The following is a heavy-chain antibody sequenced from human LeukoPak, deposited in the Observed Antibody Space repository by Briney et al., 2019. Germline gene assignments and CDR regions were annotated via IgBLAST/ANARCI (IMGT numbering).Heavy chain of an antibody. D-gene: IGHD1-1*01. CDR1: GYTFTSYA. CDR2: INAGNGNT. V-gene: IGHV1-3*03. J-gene: IGHJ4*02. CDR3: ARGPNSYWNLYYFDY. Sequence: ASAKVSCKASGYTFTSYAMHWVRQAPGQRLEWMGWINAGNGNTKYSQEFQGRVTITRDTSASTAYMELSSLRSEDMAVYYCARGPNSYWNLYYFDYWGQGTLVTVSS.